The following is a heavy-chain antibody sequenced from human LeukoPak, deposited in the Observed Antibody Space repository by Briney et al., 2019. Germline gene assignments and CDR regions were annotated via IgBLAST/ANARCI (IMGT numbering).Heavy chain of an antibody. V-gene: IGHV1-24*01. J-gene: IGHJ6*02. CDR2: FDPEDGET. CDR1: GYTLTELS. D-gene: IGHD3-16*01. CDR3: ATAMITFGGVTSPRRYYYYGMDV. Sequence: GASVTVSCEVSGYTLTELSMHWVRQAPGKGLEWMGGFDPEDGETIYAQKFQGRVTMTEDTSTDTAYMELSSLRSEDTAVYYCATAMITFGGVTSPRRYYYYGMDVWGQGTTVTVSS.